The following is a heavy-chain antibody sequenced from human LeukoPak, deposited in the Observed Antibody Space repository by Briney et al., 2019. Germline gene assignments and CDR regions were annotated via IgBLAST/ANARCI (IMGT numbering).Heavy chain of an antibody. CDR2: INHSGST. CDR3: ARARVYYDSSGHRHGMDV. D-gene: IGHD3-22*01. V-gene: IGHV4-34*01. Sequence: SETLSLTCAVYGGSFSGYYWSWIRQPPGKGLEWIGEINHSGSTNYNPSLKSRVTISVDTSKNQFSLKLSSVTAADTAVYYCARARVYYDSSGHRHGMDVGGQGTTVTVAS. J-gene: IGHJ6*02. CDR1: GGSFSGYY.